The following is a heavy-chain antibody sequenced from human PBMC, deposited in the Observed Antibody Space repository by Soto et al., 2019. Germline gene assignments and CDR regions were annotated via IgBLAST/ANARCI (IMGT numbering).Heavy chain of an antibody. J-gene: IGHJ6*02. D-gene: IGHD2-21*02. Sequence: SETLSLTCTVSGGYISSYYWSWIRQQPGKGLEWIGYIYYSGSTNYNPSLKSRVTIAVDTSKNQFSLQLTSVTAADTAVYFCAREDDGGDRDYYGLDVWGQGTTVTVSS. CDR2: IYYSGST. CDR1: GGYISSYY. V-gene: IGHV4-59*12. CDR3: AREDDGGDRDYYGLDV.